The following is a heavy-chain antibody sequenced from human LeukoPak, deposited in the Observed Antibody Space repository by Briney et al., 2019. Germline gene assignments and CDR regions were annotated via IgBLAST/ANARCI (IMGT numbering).Heavy chain of an antibody. V-gene: IGHV4-34*01. CDR2: INHSGST. CDR1: GGSFSGYY. Sequence: YPSETLSLTCAVYGGSFSGYYWSWIRQPPGKGLEWIGEINHSGSTNYNPSLKSRVTISVDASKNQFSLKLSSVTAADTAVYYCASVPSYYFDYWGQGTLVTVSS. CDR3: ASVPSYYFDY. J-gene: IGHJ4*02.